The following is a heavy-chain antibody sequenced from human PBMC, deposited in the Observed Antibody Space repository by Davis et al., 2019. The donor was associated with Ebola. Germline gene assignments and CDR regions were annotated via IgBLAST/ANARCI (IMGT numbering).Heavy chain of an antibody. D-gene: IGHD4-17*01. V-gene: IGHV4-39*01. CDR3: ARLWDGDYTSEY. Sequence: MPSETLSLTCTVSGGSISSRSYYWGWIRQPPGKGLEWVGSFSYGDNTHYYNPSLRSRVTISVDTSKHQLSLNLDHVTVADTAVYFCARLWDGDYTSEYWGPGTLVTVSS. CDR1: GGSISSRSYY. CDR2: FSYGDNTH. J-gene: IGHJ4*02.